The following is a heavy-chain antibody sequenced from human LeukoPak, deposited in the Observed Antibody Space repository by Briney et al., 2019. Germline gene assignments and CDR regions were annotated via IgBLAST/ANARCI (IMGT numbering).Heavy chain of an antibody. Sequence: PGGSLRLSCAASGFTFSSYGMHWVRQAPGKGLEWVAVISYDGSNKYYADSVKGRFTISRDNSKNTLYLQMNSLRAEDTAVYYCARARGSLRWPYYYYYMDVWGKGTTVTISS. CDR3: ARARGSLRWPYYYYYMDV. J-gene: IGHJ6*03. D-gene: IGHD4-23*01. V-gene: IGHV3-30*03. CDR1: GFTFSSYG. CDR2: ISYDGSNK.